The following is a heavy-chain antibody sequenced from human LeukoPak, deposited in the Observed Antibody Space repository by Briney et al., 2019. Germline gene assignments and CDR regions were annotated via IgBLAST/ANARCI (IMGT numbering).Heavy chain of an antibody. J-gene: IGHJ4*02. D-gene: IGHD4-11*01. CDR2: ISGRGGST. CDR1: GFTFSSYA. CDR3: ATWGMTTSYFDY. V-gene: IGHV3-23*01. Sequence: PGGSLRRSCAASGFTFSSYAMRWVRQAPGKGLEGCSSISGRGGSTYYAHSVKGRFTIYSDNSKNTLYLQMNSLRAEDTAVYYCATWGMTTSYFDYWGQGTLVTVSS.